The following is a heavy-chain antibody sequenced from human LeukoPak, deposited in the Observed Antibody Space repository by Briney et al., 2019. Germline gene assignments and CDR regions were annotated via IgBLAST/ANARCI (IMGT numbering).Heavy chain of an antibody. Sequence: SQTLSLTCTVSGDSINSGSYYWSWIRQPAGKGLEWIGSIYYSGSTYYNPSLKSRVTISVDTSKNQFSLKLSSVTAADTAVYYCARGTPLQAAGGAFDIWGQGTMVTVSS. V-gene: IGHV4-61*02. D-gene: IGHD2-15*01. CDR2: IYYSGST. J-gene: IGHJ3*02. CDR1: GDSINSGSYY. CDR3: ARGTPLQAAGGAFDI.